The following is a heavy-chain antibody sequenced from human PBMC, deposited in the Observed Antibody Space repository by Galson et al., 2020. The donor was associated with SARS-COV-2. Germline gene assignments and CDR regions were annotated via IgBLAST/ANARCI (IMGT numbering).Heavy chain of an antibody. Sequence: GGSLSLSCAASGFTFRSYSMNWVRWAPGKGLEWVASISGSSSDNYYGDSVKGRFTISRDNAKNSVDLQMNSLRADDTAAYYCARGGLFSDFYNGMDVWGQGTTVTVSS. D-gene: IGHD2-21*02. V-gene: IGHV3-21*06. CDR1: GFTFRSYS. J-gene: IGHJ6*02. CDR3: ARGGLFSDFYNGMDV. CDR2: ISGSSSDN.